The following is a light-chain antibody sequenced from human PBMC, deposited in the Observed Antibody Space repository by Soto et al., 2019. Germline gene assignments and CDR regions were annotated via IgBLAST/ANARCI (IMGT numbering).Light chain of an antibody. Sequence: QSVLTQPASVSGSPLQSITISCTGTNSDVGSYNLVSWYQQHPGKAPKVMIYEVSKRPSGVPNRFSGSKSGNTASLTISGLQAEDEADYYCCSYAGSSTYVFGTGTKVTVL. CDR1: NSDVGSYNL. J-gene: IGLJ1*01. CDR2: EVS. V-gene: IGLV2-23*02. CDR3: CSYAGSSTYV.